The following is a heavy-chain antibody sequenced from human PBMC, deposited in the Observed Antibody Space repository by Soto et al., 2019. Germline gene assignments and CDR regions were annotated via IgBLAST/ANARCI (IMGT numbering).Heavy chain of an antibody. V-gene: IGHV3-30*18. D-gene: IGHD3-10*01. Sequence: GGSLRLSCAASGFTFSSYGMHWVRQAPGKGLEWVAVISYDGSNKYYADSVKGRFTISRDNSKNTLYLQMNSLRAEDTAVYYCAKDSGRAHYYGSGSYYKFLDHWGQGTLVTVSS. CDR1: GFTFSSYG. J-gene: IGHJ4*02. CDR3: AKDSGRAHYYGSGSYYKFLDH. CDR2: ISYDGSNK.